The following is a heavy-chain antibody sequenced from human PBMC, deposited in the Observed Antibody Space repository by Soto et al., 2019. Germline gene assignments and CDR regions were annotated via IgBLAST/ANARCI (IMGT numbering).Heavy chain of an antibody. J-gene: IGHJ5*02. CDR1: GFSFSSYT. D-gene: IGHD1-26*01. CDR3: AKDRMGASGWFDP. V-gene: IGHV3-23*01. CDR2: VSGNGGNT. Sequence: LRLSFVASGFSFSSYTMNWVRQAPGKGLEWVSGVSGNGGNTYYADSVKGRFSISRDNSKNTLYLQLNSLRAEDTAIYYCAKDRMGASGWFDPWGQGTPVTVSS.